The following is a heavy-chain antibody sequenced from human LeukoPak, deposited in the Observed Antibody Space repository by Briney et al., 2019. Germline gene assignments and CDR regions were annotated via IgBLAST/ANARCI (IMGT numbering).Heavy chain of an antibody. CDR1: GFTFSSYS. D-gene: IGHD5-18*01. J-gene: IGHJ4*02. Sequence: GGSLRLSCAASGFTFSSYSMNWVRQAPGKGLEWVSSISSSSSYIYYADSEKGRFTISRDNAKNSLYLQMNSLRAEDTAVYYCASFSYGQLFDYWGQGTLVTVSS. CDR2: ISSSSSYI. CDR3: ASFSYGQLFDY. V-gene: IGHV3-21*01.